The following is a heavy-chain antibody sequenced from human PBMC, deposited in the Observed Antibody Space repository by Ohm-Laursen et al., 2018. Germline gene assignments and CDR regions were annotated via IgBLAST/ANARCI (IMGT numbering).Heavy chain of an antibody. D-gene: IGHD1-26*01. J-gene: IGHJ3*02. CDR3: FSGPSWEI. Sequence: SLRLSCTASGFIVSSTYMDWVRQAPGKGLEYVAVIYTGGSTGYADSVKGRFTISRDNSKNTLYLQMNSLRAEDTAVYYCFSGPSWEIWGQGTVVTVSS. CDR2: IYTGGST. CDR1: GFIVSSTY. V-gene: IGHV3-53*01.